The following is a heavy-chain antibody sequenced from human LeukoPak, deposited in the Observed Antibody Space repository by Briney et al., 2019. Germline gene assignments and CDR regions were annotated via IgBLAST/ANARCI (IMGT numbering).Heavy chain of an antibody. CDR3: ARDRSFGGFGELFPFDY. CDR1: GFTFSSYS. D-gene: IGHD3-10*01. Sequence: KPGGSLRLSCAASGFTFSSYSMNWVRQAPGKGLEWVSSISSSSSYIYYADSVKGRFTISRDNAKNSLYLQMNSLRAEDTAVYYCARDRSFGGFGELFPFDYWGQGTLVTVSS. V-gene: IGHV3-21*01. CDR2: ISSSSSYI. J-gene: IGHJ4*02.